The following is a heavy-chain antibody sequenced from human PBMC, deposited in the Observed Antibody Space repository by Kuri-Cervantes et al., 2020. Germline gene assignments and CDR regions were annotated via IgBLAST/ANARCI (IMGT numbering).Heavy chain of an antibody. CDR1: GGSISSSSYY. Sequence: SETLSPTCTVSGGSISSSSYYWSWIRQPAGKGLEWIGRIYTSGSTNYNPSLKSRVTMSVDTSKNQFSLKLSSVTAADTAVYYCARDSGNPMRFGELLFGVHYYGMDVWGQGTTVTVSS. D-gene: IGHD3-10*01. J-gene: IGHJ6*02. V-gene: IGHV4-61*02. CDR2: IYTSGST. CDR3: ARDSGNPMRFGELLFGVHYYGMDV.